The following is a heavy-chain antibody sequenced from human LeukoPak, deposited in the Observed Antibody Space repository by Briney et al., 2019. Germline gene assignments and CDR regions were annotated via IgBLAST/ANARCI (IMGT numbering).Heavy chain of an antibody. D-gene: IGHD6-19*01. CDR1: GFTFSTYS. V-gene: IGHV3-21*01. Sequence: TGGSLTLSCAASGFTFSTYSMNWVRQAPGKGLEWVSSITSPVGRIYYADSLKGRITISRDNARSTLYLQMNSLRAEDTAVYYCATDGRSSGWYGFDYWGQGILVTVSS. CDR2: ITSPVGRI. J-gene: IGHJ4*01. CDR3: ATDGRSSGWYGFDY.